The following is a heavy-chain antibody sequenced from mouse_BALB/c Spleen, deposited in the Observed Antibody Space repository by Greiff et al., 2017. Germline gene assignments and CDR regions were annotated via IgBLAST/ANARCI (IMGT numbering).Heavy chain of an antibody. D-gene: IGHD1-3*01. V-gene: IGHV5-6*01. Sequence: EVQLVESGGGLVKPGGSLKLSCAASGFTFTSYDMSWVRQTPDKRLEWVGIISSGGSYTYYPDSVKGRFTISRDKAKNTLYLQMSSLKSEDTAMYYCERQSDRYCDLDYWGQGTTLTVSS. CDR1: GFTFTSYD. CDR3: ERQSDRYCDLDY. CDR2: ISSGGSYT. J-gene: IGHJ4*01.